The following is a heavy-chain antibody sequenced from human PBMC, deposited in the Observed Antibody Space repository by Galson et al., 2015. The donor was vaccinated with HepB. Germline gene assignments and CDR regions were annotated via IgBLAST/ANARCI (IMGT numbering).Heavy chain of an antibody. D-gene: IGHD1-26*01. Sequence: SVKVSCKASGYTFTSYDINWVRQATGQGLEWMGWMNPNSGNTGYAQKFQGRVTMTRNTSISTAYMELSSLRSEDTAVYYCARVLKVGRFVFAYWGQGTLVTVSS. CDR2: MNPNSGNT. V-gene: IGHV1-8*01. CDR3: ARVLKVGRFVFAY. CDR1: GYTFTSYD. J-gene: IGHJ4*02.